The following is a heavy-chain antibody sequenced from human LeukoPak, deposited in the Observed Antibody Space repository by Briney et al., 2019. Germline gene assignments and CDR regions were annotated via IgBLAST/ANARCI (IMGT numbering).Heavy chain of an antibody. CDR2: INPNNGGT. V-gene: IGHV1-2*02. D-gene: IGHD4-17*01. Sequence: GASVKVSCKASGYTFSAYYMHWVRQAPGQGLEWMGWINPNNGGTKYAQKFQGRVTMTRDTSISTAYMELSRLRSDDTAVYYCARGPPPPPLGDYSAIDAFDMWGQGTMVTVSS. CDR3: ARGPPPPPLGDYSAIDAFDM. CDR1: GYTFSAYY. J-gene: IGHJ3*02.